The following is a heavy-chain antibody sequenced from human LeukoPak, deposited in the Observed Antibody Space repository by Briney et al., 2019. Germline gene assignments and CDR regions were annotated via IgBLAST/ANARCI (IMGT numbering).Heavy chain of an antibody. J-gene: IGHJ4*02. V-gene: IGHV1-69*02. CDR1: GGTFSSYT. D-gene: IGHD3-10*01. Sequence: GASVKVSCKASGGTFSSYTISWVRQAPGQGLEWMGRIIPILGIANYAQKFQGRVTITADKSTSTAYMELSSLRFEDTAVYYCARGPSTYYGSGSFYFDYWGQGTLVTVSS. CDR2: IIPILGIA. CDR3: ARGPSTYYGSGSFYFDY.